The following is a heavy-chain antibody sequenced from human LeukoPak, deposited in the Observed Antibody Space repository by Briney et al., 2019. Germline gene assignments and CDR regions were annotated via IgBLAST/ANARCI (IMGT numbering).Heavy chain of an antibody. CDR3: AGYYYDSSGNGIFDY. CDR1: GYTFTGYY. Sequence: ASVKVSCKASGYTFTGYYMHWVRQAPGQGLEWMGWINPNSGGTNYAQKFQGRVTMTRDTSISTAYMELSRLRSDDTAVYYCAGYYYDSSGNGIFDYWGQGTLVTVSS. CDR2: INPNSGGT. J-gene: IGHJ4*02. V-gene: IGHV1-2*02. D-gene: IGHD3-22*01.